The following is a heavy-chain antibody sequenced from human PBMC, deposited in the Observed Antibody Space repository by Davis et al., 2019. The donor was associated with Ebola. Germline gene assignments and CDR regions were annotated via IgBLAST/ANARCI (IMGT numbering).Heavy chain of an antibody. CDR3: ARGTDGYNPGGYFDS. D-gene: IGHD5-24*01. CDR2: IFPGDSDT. V-gene: IGHV5-51*01. Sequence: GESLKISCKDSGNSFTSHWIGWVRQMPGKGLECMGIIFPGDSDTRYSPSFQGQVTISAVKSITTAYLQWSSLKASDTAMYYCARGTDGYNPGGYFDSWGQGTLVTVSS. CDR1: GNSFTSHW. J-gene: IGHJ4*02.